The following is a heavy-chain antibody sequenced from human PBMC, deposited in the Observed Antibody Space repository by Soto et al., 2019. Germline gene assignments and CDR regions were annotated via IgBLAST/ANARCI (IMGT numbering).Heavy chain of an antibody. CDR3: ARSPEATVTAFDY. CDR2: IYCSGST. D-gene: IGHD4-17*01. J-gene: IGHJ4*02. CDR1: GGSISSGGYY. Sequence: QVQLQESGPGLVKPSQTLSLTCTVSGGSISSGGYYWSWIRQHPGKGPEWIGYIYCSGSTYYNPSLKSRVTISVDTSKNQFSLKLSSVTAADTAVYYCARSPEATVTAFDYWGQGTLVTVSS. V-gene: IGHV4-31*03.